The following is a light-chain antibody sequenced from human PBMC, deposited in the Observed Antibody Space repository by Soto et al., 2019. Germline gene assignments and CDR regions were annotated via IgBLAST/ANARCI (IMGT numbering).Light chain of an antibody. CDR2: AAS. CDR1: RGISTY. J-gene: IGKJ1*01. CDR3: QQSFNLPRT. Sequence: DIQLTQSPSFLSASVGDRVTITCRASRGISTYLAWYQQKPGKAPKLLLFAASNLHAGVPPRFSGSGSGTSFSLTIRSLQPEDFATYYCQQSFNLPRTFGPGTRVEFK. V-gene: IGKV1-9*01.